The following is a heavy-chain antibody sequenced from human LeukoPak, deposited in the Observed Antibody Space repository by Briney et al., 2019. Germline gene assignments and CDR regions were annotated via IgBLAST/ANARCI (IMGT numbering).Heavy chain of an antibody. CDR3: AREKTYGGSYYYFDY. V-gene: IGHV4-39*07. D-gene: IGHD1-26*01. CDR1: GGSISSSSYY. CDR2: IYYSGST. J-gene: IGHJ4*02. Sequence: PSETLSLTCTVSGGSISSSSYYWGWIRQPPGKGLEWIGSIYYSGSTYYNPSLKSRVTISVDTSTNQFSLKLSSVTAADTAVYYCAREKTYGGSYYYFDYWGQGTLVTVSS.